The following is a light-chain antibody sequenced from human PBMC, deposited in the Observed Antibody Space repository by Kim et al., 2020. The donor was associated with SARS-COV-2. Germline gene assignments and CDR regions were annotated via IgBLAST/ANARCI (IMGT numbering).Light chain of an antibody. V-gene: IGLV3-21*03. Sequence: PGKRAGVSCGGNSIGSKSVHWYQQRSGQAPVLVLYHDGDRPSGIPERFSGSNSGNTAALTISRVEAEDEADYYWQVWDSSSDHRVVFGGGTKVTVL. CDR2: HDG. J-gene: IGLJ2*01. CDR3: QVWDSSSDHRVV. CDR1: SIGSKS.